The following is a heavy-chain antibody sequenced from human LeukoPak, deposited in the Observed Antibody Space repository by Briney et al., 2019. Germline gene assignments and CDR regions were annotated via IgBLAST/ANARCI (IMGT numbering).Heavy chain of an antibody. CDR3: ARNYYDSSGYSFGPDY. V-gene: IGHV1-18*01. CDR1: GYIFTNYG. D-gene: IGHD3-22*01. CDR2: ISAYYGNT. Sequence: ASVKVSCKASGYIFTNYGISWVRQATGQGLEWMGWISAYYGNTNYAQKFQGRVTMTTDTSTSTVYMELRSLRSDDTAVYCCARNYYDSSGYSFGPDYWGQGTLVTVSS. J-gene: IGHJ4*02.